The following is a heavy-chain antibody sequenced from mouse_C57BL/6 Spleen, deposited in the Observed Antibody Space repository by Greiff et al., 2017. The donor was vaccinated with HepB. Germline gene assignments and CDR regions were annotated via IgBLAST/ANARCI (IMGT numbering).Heavy chain of an antibody. CDR1: GYTFTDYE. V-gene: IGHV1-15*01. Sequence: VQLQQSGAELVRPGASVTLSCKASGYTFTDYEMHWVKQTPVHGLEWIGAIDPETGGTAYNQKFKGKAILTADKSSSTAYMELRSLTSEDSAVYYCTRWDYYGSRWYFDVWGTGTTVPVSS. CDR2: IDPETGGT. CDR3: TRWDYYGSRWYFDV. J-gene: IGHJ1*03. D-gene: IGHD1-1*01.